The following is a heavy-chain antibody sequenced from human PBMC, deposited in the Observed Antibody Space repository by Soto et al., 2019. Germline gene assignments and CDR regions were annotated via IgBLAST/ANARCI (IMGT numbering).Heavy chain of an antibody. D-gene: IGHD3-22*01. V-gene: IGHV1-3*01. CDR1: GYTFTSYA. CDR2: INAGNGNT. CDR3: ARVVSADYYDSSGYCSP. J-gene: IGHJ1*01. Sequence: GASVKVSCKASGYTFTSYAMHWVRQAPGQRLEWMGWINAGNGNTKYSQKFQDRVTITRDTPASTAYMELSSLRSEDTAVYYCARVVSADYYDSSGYCSPWGQGAPGTFSS.